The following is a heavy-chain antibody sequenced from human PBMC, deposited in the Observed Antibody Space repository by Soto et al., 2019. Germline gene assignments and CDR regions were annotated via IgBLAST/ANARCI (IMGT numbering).Heavy chain of an antibody. D-gene: IGHD6-19*01. V-gene: IGHV1-69*01. Sequence: QVRLVQSGAELKRPGSSVKVSCRVSGDSDGIYNIAWVRQAPGQGLEWLGGIVPLIGTTDYSQRFRGRVTITADEATGTAYLELHSLKSGDTAVYYCAGRAMAVTWLDPGGQGTPVIVSA. J-gene: IGHJ5*02. CDR3: AGRAMAVTWLDP. CDR1: GDSDGIYN. CDR2: IVPLIGTT.